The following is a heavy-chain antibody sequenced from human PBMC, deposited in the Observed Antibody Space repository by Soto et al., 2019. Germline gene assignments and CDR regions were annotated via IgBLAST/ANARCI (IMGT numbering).Heavy chain of an antibody. J-gene: IGHJ3*02. CDR3: ARVSPMAYDAFDI. V-gene: IGHV4-34*01. CDR2: INHSGST. Sequence: SETLSLTCAVYGGSFSGYYWSWIRQPPGKGLEWIGEINHSGSTNYNPSLKSRVTISVDTSKNQFSLKLSSVTAADTAVYYCARVSPMAYDAFDIWGQGTMVTVSS. CDR1: GGSFSGYY. D-gene: IGHD3-16*01.